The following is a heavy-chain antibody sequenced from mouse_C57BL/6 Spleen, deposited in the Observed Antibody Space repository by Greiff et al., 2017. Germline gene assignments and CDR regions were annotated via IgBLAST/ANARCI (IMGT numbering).Heavy chain of an antibody. D-gene: IGHD2-3*01. J-gene: IGHJ4*01. V-gene: IGHV1-26*01. Sequence: EVQLQQSGPELVKPGASVKISCKASGYTFTDYYMNWVKQSHGKSLEWIGDINPNNGGTSYNQKFKGKATLTVDKSSSTAYMELRSLTSEDSAVYYCARDGYIYYAMDYWGQGTSVTVSS. CDR2: INPNNGGT. CDR1: GYTFTDYY. CDR3: ARDGYIYYAMDY.